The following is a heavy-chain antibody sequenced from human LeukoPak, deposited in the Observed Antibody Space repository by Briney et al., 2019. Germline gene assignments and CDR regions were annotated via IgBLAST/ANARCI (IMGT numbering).Heavy chain of an antibody. CDR1: GYSFTEYW. Sequence: GESLQISCQGSGYSFTEYWIGWVRQMPGKGLEWMGIIFPGDSDTRYSPSFQGQVTISADKSISTVYLQWSSLKASDTAMYYCARLPSNWNFDYWGQGTLVTVS. CDR3: ARLPSNWNFDY. D-gene: IGHD1-20*01. V-gene: IGHV5-51*01. CDR2: IFPGDSDT. J-gene: IGHJ4*02.